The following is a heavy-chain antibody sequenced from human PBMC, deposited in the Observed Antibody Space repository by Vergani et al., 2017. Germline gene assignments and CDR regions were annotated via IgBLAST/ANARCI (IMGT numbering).Heavy chain of an antibody. V-gene: IGHV5-51*03. J-gene: IGHJ5*02. CDR2: IYAGDSDV. CDR1: GYSITNYW. D-gene: IGHD3-3*01. Sequence: EVQLVPSGAEVKKPGESLNISCQGSGYSITNYWIAWVRQRPGKGLEWMGIIYAGDSDVRYSPSFQGQVTMSVDKSLSTAYLQWSSLKASDTATYYCAKTHDFSSLYSSYNWFDPWGQGTQVTVSS. CDR3: AKTHDFSSLYSSYNWFDP.